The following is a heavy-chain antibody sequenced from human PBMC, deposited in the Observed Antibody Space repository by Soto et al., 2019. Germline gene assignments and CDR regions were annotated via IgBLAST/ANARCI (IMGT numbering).Heavy chain of an antibody. V-gene: IGHV3-23*01. J-gene: IGHJ4*02. Sequence: EVQLLESGGGLVQPGGSLRLSCAASGFTFSSYAMSWVRQAPGKGLEWVSAISGSGGSTYYADSVKGRFTISRDNSKNTLYLQMNSLRAEDTAVYYCAKESYRPGAVAGYFDYWGQGTLVTVSS. CDR1: GFTFSSYA. CDR2: ISGSGGST. D-gene: IGHD6-19*01. CDR3: AKESYRPGAVAGYFDY.